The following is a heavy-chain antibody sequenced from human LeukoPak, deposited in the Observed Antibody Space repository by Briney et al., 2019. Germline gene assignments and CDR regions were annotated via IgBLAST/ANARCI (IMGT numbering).Heavy chain of an antibody. Sequence: GGSLRLSCSAYGFRITINYMTWVRQAPGKGLEWVSGTYGGGSKDYADSVKGRFTISRDNLKNTLYLQMNSLGAEDSAVYYCATLTNRASSAFDIWGRGTRVTVSS. CDR2: TYGGGSK. CDR1: GFRITINY. D-gene: IGHD3-16*02. CDR3: ATLTNRASSAFDI. J-gene: IGHJ3*02. V-gene: IGHV3-53*01.